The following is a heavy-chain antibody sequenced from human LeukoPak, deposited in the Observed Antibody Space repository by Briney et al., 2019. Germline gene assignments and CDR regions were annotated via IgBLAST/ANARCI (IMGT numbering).Heavy chain of an antibody. Sequence: SETLSLTCTVSGGSISSYYWSWIRQPPGKGLEWIAYISDIGSINYNPSLKSRVTISLDTSKNQFSLKLSSVTAADTAVYYCARGQSDIVVVPAAMNHTFDYWGQGTLVTVSS. CDR2: ISDIGSI. CDR3: ARGQSDIVVVPAAMNHTFDY. CDR1: GGSISSYY. V-gene: IGHV4-59*12. J-gene: IGHJ4*02. D-gene: IGHD2-2*01.